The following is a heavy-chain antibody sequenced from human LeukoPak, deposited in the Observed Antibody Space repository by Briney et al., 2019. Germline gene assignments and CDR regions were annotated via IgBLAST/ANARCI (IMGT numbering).Heavy chain of an antibody. Sequence: GGSLRLSCTASGFSISSYWLNWVRQAPGKGLEWVANIKKDGSETKYVDSLRGRFTISRDNAKNSVYLQMNSLRAEDTAVYYCTGGAGWLTDYWGQGTLVTVSS. D-gene: IGHD6-19*01. CDR3: TGGAGWLTDY. CDR2: IKKDGSET. J-gene: IGHJ4*02. V-gene: IGHV3-7*05. CDR1: GFSISSYW.